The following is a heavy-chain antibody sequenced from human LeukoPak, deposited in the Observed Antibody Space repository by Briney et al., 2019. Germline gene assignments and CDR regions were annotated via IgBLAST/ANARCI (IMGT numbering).Heavy chain of an antibody. Sequence: SETLSLTCTVSGGSITTDDYYWAWIRQPPGKGLEWIGTIYYSGTTYYNPSLKSRLTISVDTSKNQFSLKLSSVTAAKTAVYYCAKQFGSGYWAFDIWGHGTMVTISS. CDR2: IYYSGTT. CDR1: GGSITTDDYY. V-gene: IGHV4-39*01. J-gene: IGHJ3*02. D-gene: IGHD3-22*01. CDR3: AKQFGSGYWAFDI.